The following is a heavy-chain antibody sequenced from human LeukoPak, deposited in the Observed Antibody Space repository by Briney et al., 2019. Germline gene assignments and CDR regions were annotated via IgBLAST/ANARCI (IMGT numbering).Heavy chain of an antibody. CDR1: GFTFSSYG. V-gene: IGHV3-30*02. Sequence: GGSLRLSCVASGFTFSSYGMHWVRQAPGKGLEWVAFIRYDGSNKYYADSVKGRFTISRDNSKNTLYLQMNSLRAEDTAVYYCANGRSYYDILTGHTFDYYGMDVWGQGTTVTVSS. CDR3: ANGRSYYDILTGHTFDYYGMDV. J-gene: IGHJ6*02. CDR2: IRYDGSNK. D-gene: IGHD3-9*01.